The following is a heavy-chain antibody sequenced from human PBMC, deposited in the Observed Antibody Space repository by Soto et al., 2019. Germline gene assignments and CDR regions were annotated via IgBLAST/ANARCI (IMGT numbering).Heavy chain of an antibody. V-gene: IGHV1-58*01. J-gene: IGHJ4*02. CDR1: GFTFTSSA. CDR3: AAFPYCSGGSCYSFNYFDY. CDR2: IVVGSGNT. Sequence: ASVKVSCKASGFTFTSSAVQWVRQARGQRLEWIGWIVVGSGNTNYAQKFQERVTITRDMSTSTAYMELSSLRSEDTAVYYCAAFPYCSGGSCYSFNYFDYWGQGTLVTVSS. D-gene: IGHD2-15*01.